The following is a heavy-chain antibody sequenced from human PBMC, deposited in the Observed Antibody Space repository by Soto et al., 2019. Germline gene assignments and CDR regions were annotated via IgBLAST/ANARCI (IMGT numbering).Heavy chain of an antibody. CDR2: INPNSGGT. J-gene: IGHJ6*02. D-gene: IGHD6-6*01. CDR1: GYTFTGYY. Sequence: GASVKVSCKASGYTFTGYYMHWVRQAPGQGLEWMGWINPNSGGTNYAQKFQGRVTMTRDTSISTAYMELSRLRSDDTAVYYCARGLGGSSSRTNYYYYGVDVWGQGTTVTVSS. V-gene: IGHV1-2*02. CDR3: ARGLGGSSSRTNYYYYGVDV.